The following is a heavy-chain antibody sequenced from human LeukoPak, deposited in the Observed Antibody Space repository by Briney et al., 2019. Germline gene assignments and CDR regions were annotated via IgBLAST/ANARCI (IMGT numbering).Heavy chain of an antibody. D-gene: IGHD4-23*01. CDR1: GGSIISYY. J-gene: IGHJ4*02. CDR2: IYYSGST. V-gene: IGHV4-59*08. Sequence: SETLSLTCTVSGGSIISYYWSWIRQPPGKGLEWIGYIYYSGSTKYNPSLKSRVSISVDTSKNQFSLKLSSVTAADTAVYYCARHSSDYGGNFGYWGQGTLVTVSS. CDR3: ARHSSDYGGNFGY.